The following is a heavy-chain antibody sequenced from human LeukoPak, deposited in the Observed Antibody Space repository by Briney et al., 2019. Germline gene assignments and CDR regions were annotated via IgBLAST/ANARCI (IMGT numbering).Heavy chain of an antibody. J-gene: IGHJ1*01. V-gene: IGHV4-34*01. CDR1: GGSFSGYY. Sequence: SETLSLTCAVYGGSFSGYYWSWIRQPPGKGLEWIGEINHSGSTNYNPSLKSRVTISVDTSKNQFSLKLSSVTAADTAVYYCASLVYCGGDCYFAEYFQHWGQGTLVTVSS. CDR3: ASLVYCGGDCYFAEYFQH. D-gene: IGHD2-21*02. CDR2: INHSGST.